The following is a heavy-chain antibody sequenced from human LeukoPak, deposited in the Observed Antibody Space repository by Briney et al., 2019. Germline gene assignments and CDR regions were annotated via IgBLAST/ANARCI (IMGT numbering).Heavy chain of an antibody. CDR3: AGTYYSSISCSLGWFDP. V-gene: IGHV1-2*02. D-gene: IGHD2-2*01. Sequence: ASVKVSCKASGYTFTGYYMHWVRQAPGQGLEWMGWINPNSGGTNYAQKFQGRVTMTRDTSISTAYMELSRLRSDDTAVYFCAGTYYSSISCSLGWFDPWGQGTLVTVSS. J-gene: IGHJ5*02. CDR2: INPNSGGT. CDR1: GYTFTGYY.